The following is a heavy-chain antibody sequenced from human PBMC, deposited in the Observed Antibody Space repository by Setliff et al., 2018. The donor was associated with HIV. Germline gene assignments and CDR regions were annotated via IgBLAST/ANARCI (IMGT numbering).Heavy chain of an antibody. V-gene: IGHV1-2*02. J-gene: IGHJ6*03. CDR3: ARDGRYCSGGSCFTNRASYYYYYMDV. CDR1: RYTFTGHY. Sequence: ASVKVSCKASRYTFTGHYMHWVRQAPGQGLEWVGWINPSSGGTNYAQKFQGRVTMTRDTSISTAYMELSRLTSDDTAVYYCARDGRYCSGGSCFTNRASYYYYYMDVWGRGTTVTVSS. D-gene: IGHD2-15*01. CDR2: INPSSGGT.